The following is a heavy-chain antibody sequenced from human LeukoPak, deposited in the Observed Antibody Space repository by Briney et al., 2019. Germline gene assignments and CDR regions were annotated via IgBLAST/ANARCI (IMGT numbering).Heavy chain of an antibody. Sequence: SVTLSLTCTVSGGSISSSSYYWGWIRQPPGKGLEWIGSIYYSGSTYYNPSLKSRVTISVDTSKNQFSLKLSSVTAADTAVYYCARHTSAWDFQHWGQGTLVTVSS. J-gene: IGHJ1*01. CDR2: IYYSGST. V-gene: IGHV4-39*01. D-gene: IGHD1-26*01. CDR1: GGSISSSSYY. CDR3: ARHTSAWDFQH.